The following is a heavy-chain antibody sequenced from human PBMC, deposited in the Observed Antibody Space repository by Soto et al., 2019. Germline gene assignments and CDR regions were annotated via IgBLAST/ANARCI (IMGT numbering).Heavy chain of an antibody. CDR1: GLTFGSRA. Sequence: GESLKISCVASGLTFGSRAMSWVRQAPGKGLEWVSAISGSGGSTYYADSVKGRFTISRDNSKNTLYLQMNSLRAEDTAVYYCAKGTYYYGSAPYYFDYWGQGTLVTVSS. CDR2: ISGSGGST. V-gene: IGHV3-23*01. J-gene: IGHJ4*02. CDR3: AKGTYYYGSAPYYFDY. D-gene: IGHD3-10*01.